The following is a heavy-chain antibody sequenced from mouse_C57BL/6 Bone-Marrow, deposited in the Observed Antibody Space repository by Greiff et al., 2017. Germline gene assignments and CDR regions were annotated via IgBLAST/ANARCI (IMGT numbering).Heavy chain of an antibody. CDR3: DSAPSSGVPSWFAY. V-gene: IGHV1-55*01. J-gene: IGHJ3*01. Sequence: QVQLQQSGAELVKPGASVKMSCKASGYTFTSYWINWVKQRPGQGLEWIGDIYPASGCTNYNEKFKSKATLTVDTSSSTAYMQLSSLTSEDSAVFSGDSAPSSGVPSWFAYWGQGTPVTVSA. D-gene: IGHD5-1*01. CDR1: GYTFTSYW. CDR2: IYPASGCT.